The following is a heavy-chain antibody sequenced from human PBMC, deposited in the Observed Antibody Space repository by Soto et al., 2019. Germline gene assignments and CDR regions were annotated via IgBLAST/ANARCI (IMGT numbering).Heavy chain of an antibody. V-gene: IGHV4-59*08. Sequence: SETLSLTCTVSGDSISNYYWNWIRQPPGKGLEWIGFFSNTGTTNYNPSLKSRVTISADTSKNQFFLKLTSVTAADTAAYYCGRHLFSDVWGQGTTVTVSS. CDR1: GDSISNYY. CDR3: GRHLFSDV. CDR2: FSNTGTT. J-gene: IGHJ6*02. D-gene: IGHD2-21*01.